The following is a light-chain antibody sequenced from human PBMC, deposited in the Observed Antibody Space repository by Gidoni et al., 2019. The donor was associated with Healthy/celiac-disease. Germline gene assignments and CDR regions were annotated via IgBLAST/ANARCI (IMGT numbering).Light chain of an antibody. J-gene: IGKJ4*02. Sequence: DIMMTHSPATLSVSPGERATISCRASQSVSSNLAWYQQKPGQAPRLLIYGASTRATGIPARFSGSGSGTEFTLTISSLQSEDFAVYYCQQYNNWPFTFXGXTKVEIK. CDR3: QQYNNWPFT. CDR1: QSVSSN. CDR2: GAS. V-gene: IGKV3-15*01.